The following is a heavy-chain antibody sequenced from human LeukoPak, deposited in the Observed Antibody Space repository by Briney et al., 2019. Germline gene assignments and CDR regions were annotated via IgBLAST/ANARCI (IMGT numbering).Heavy chain of an antibody. CDR1: GYTYTRYG. V-gene: IGHV1-18*01. CDR2: ISVYKGNT. D-gene: IGHD3-22*01. Sequence: ASVKVSCKASGYTYTRYGITWVRQAPGQGLEGMGWISVYKGNTNYAQKFPGRVTMTTDTSTTTAYMELRSLRSDDTAVYYCARDRIYDDSGYTADASDIWGQGPLVTVSS. J-gene: IGHJ3*02. CDR3: ARDRIYDDSGYTADASDI.